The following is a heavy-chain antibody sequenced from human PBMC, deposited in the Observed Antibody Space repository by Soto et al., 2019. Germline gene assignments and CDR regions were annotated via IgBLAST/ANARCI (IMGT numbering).Heavy chain of an antibody. CDR3: AGNVLGSATTSFDF. CDR1: GGSISSSSNF. D-gene: IGHD1-1*01. J-gene: IGHJ4*02. V-gene: IGHV4-39*01. CDR2: IFYRGST. Sequence: QLQLQESGPGLVKPSETLSLTCTVSGGSISSSSNFWGCIRQAPGKGLEWIGSIFYRGSTYYNPSLKSRATMSVDASKNQFSLNLRSVTAADTAVYYCAGNVLGSATTSFDFWGQGTLVTVSS.